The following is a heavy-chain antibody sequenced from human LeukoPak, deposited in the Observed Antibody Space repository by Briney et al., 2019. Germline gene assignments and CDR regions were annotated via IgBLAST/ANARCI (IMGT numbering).Heavy chain of an antibody. CDR3: ARSDYFDY. CDR2: IRGDGTIT. J-gene: IGHJ4*02. CDR1: GFTLSSYW. V-gene: IGHV3-74*01. Sequence: PGGSLRLSCAASGFTLSSYWMHWVRQAPGKGLVWVSRIRGDGTITSYADSVKDRFTVSRDNAKPTLFLQMDSLRDEDTAVYYCARSDYFDYWGQGTPVTVSS.